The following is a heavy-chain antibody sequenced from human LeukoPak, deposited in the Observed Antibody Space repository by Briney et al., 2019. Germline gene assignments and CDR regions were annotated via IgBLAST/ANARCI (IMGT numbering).Heavy chain of an antibody. CDR3: ARDQNY. CDR1: GFSFGDYA. J-gene: IGHJ4*02. CDR2: SYGGEST. Sequence: GGSLRLSCAASGFSFGDYAMSWVRQAPGKGLEWVSVSYGGESTHYADSVRGRFTISGDSSKNTLYLQMNSLRPEDTAVYFCARDQNYWGRGTLVTVSS. V-gene: IGHV3-66*02.